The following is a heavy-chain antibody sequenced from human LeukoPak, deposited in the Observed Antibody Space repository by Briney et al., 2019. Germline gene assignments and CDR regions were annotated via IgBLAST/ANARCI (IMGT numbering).Heavy chain of an antibody. CDR2: IYSSGNT. D-gene: IGHD5-12*01. J-gene: IGHJ4*02. CDR1: GGSISSSSYY. V-gene: IGHV4-39*01. CDR3: AKSNGYGLIDY. Sequence: SETLSLTCTVSGGSISSSSYYWGWARQSPGKGLEWIGNIYSSGNTYYNASLKSRVTMYIDTSKNQFSLKLSSVTAADTAMYYCAKSNGYGLIDYWGQGTLVTVSS.